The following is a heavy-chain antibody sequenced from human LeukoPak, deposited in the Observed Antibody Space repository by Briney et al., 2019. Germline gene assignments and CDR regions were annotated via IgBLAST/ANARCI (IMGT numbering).Heavy chain of an antibody. J-gene: IGHJ4*02. CDR2: INPNSGGT. CDR1: GYTFTGYY. D-gene: IGHD3-16*02. Sequence: GASVKVSCKASGYTFTGYYMHWVRQAPGQGLEWMGWINPNSGGTNYAQKFQGRVTMTRDTSISTAYMELSRLRSDDTAVYYCARASDDYVWGSYRYRFDYWGQGTLVTVSS. CDR3: ARASDDYVWGSYRYRFDY. V-gene: IGHV1-2*02.